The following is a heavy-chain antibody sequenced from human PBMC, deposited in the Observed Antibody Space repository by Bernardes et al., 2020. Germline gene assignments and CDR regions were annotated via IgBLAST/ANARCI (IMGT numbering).Heavy chain of an antibody. J-gene: IGHJ5*01. CDR3: ARGFRFVYVIPFWFDS. CDR2: MNPNSGNT. D-gene: IGHD2-8*01. Sequence: ASVKVSCKASGYTFTTYDINWVRQVAGQGPEWMGWMNPNSGNTGYAQKFQGRVTMTRNTSINTAYMELSNLSYDDTAVYYCARGFRFVYVIPFWFDSWGQGTRVTVSA. V-gene: IGHV1-8*01. CDR1: GYTFTTYD.